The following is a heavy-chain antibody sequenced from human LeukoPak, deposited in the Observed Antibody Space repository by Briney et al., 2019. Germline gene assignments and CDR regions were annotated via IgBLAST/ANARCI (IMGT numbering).Heavy chain of an antibody. Sequence: ASVKVSYKASGYSFGIFGTSWVRQAPGQGLEWMGWISANNGNTNYAQNLQGRVTMTADTSTSTAYMELRSLRSDDTAVYYCARVGVVVPAAWFDPWGQGTLVTVSS. CDR3: ARVGVVVPAAWFDP. V-gene: IGHV1-18*01. CDR2: ISANNGNT. CDR1: GYSFGIFG. J-gene: IGHJ5*02. D-gene: IGHD2-2*01.